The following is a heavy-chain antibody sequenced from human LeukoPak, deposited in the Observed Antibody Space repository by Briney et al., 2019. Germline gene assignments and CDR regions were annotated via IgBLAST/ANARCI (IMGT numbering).Heavy chain of an antibody. D-gene: IGHD4-11*01. CDR2: IRYDGSNK. Sequence: PGGSLRLSCVASGFTFSNSWMIWVRQAPGKGLEWVAFIRYDGSNKYYADSVKGRFTISRDNSKNTLYLQMNSLRAEDTAVYYCAKDWAYSNYFFQHWGQGTLVTVSS. V-gene: IGHV3-30*02. J-gene: IGHJ1*01. CDR3: AKDWAYSNYFFQH. CDR1: GFTFSNSW.